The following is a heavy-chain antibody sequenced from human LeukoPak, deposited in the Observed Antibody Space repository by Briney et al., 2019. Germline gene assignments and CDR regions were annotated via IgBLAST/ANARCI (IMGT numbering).Heavy chain of an antibody. CDR3: ARGMITFGGVVLCWFDP. Sequence: SETLSLTCTVSGGSISSYYWSWIRQPPGKGLEWIGYIYYSGSTNYNPSLKSRVTISVDTSKNQFSLKLSSVTAADTAVYYCARGMITFGGVVLCWFDPWGQGTLVTVSS. V-gene: IGHV4-59*01. D-gene: IGHD3-16*01. J-gene: IGHJ5*02. CDR1: GGSISSYY. CDR2: IYYSGST.